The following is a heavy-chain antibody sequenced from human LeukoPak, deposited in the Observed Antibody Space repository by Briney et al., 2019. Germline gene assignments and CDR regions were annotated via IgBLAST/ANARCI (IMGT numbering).Heavy chain of an antibody. V-gene: IGHV3-23*01. CDR2: ISGSDVTI. CDR1: GFTFSSYA. CDR3: AKVFLVRTYYFDY. J-gene: IGHJ4*02. D-gene: IGHD6-13*01. Sequence: PGGSLRLSCAASGFTFSSYAMSWVRQAPGKGLEWVSAISGSDVTIYYADSVKGRFIISRDNSKNTLYLQMNSLRAEDTAVYYCAKVFLVRTYYFDYWGQGTLVTVSS.